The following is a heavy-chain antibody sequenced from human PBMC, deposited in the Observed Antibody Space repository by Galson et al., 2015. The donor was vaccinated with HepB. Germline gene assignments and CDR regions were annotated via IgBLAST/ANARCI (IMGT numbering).Heavy chain of an antibody. Sequence: SVKVSCKASGYTFTNYYIHWVRQAPGQGLEWMGIINPNVGNTNYAQRFQGGVTMSRDTSTSTVYMELSSLRSEDTAVYYCAREMEATYYFDYWGQGTLVTVSS. CDR2: INPNVGNT. V-gene: IGHV1-46*01. D-gene: IGHD1-26*01. CDR1: GYTFTNYY. J-gene: IGHJ4*02. CDR3: AREMEATYYFDY.